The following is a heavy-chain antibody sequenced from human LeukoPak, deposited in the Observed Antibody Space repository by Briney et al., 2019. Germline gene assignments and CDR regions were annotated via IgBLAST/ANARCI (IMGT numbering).Heavy chain of an antibody. V-gene: IGHV4-30-4*01. CDR3: ARVSLGKDYYDSSGYYLFDY. J-gene: IGHJ4*02. CDR2: IYYSGST. Sequence: SETLSLTCTVSGGSISSYYWSWIRQPPGKGLEWIGYIYYSGSTYYNPSLKSRVTISVDTSKNQFSLKLSSVTAADTAVYYCARVSLGKDYYDSSGYYLFDYWGQGTLVTVSS. D-gene: IGHD3-22*01. CDR1: GGSISSYY.